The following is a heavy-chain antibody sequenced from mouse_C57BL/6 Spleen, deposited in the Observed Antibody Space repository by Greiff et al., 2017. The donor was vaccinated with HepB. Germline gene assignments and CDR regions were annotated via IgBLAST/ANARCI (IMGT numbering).Heavy chain of an antibody. J-gene: IGHJ4*01. Sequence: QVQLQQPGAELVKPGASVKLSCKASGYTFTSYWMHWVKQRPGQGLEWIGMIHPNSGSTNYNEKFKSKATLTVDKSSSTAYMQHSSLTSEDSAVYYCARVLSYYSNYVDYYAMDYWGQGTSVTVSS. CDR2: IHPNSGST. D-gene: IGHD2-5*01. CDR3: ARVLSYYSNYVDYYAMDY. CDR1: GYTFTSYW. V-gene: IGHV1-64*01.